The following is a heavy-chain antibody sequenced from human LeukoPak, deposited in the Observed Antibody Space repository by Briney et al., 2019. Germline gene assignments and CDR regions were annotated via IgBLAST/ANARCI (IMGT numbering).Heavy chain of an antibody. D-gene: IGHD3-3*01. Sequence: TGGSLRLSCAASGFTFSADAMNWVRQAPGKGLEWVSSISSSSSYIYYADSVKGRFTISRDNAKNSLYLQMNSLRAEDTAVYYCARDRYYDFWSGYPAYYYYGMDVWGQGTTVTVSS. V-gene: IGHV3-21*01. CDR1: GFTFSADA. CDR2: ISSSSSYI. J-gene: IGHJ6*02. CDR3: ARDRYYDFWSGYPAYYYYGMDV.